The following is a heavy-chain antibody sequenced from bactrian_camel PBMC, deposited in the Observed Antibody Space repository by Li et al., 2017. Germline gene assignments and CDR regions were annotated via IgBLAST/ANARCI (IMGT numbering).Heavy chain of an antibody. CDR2: IGTTGSTT. J-gene: IGHJ6*01. V-gene: IGHV3S40*01. CDR1: GFTVSNYI. CDR3: AKGWGFDFGY. D-gene: IGHD5*01. Sequence: QLVESGGGLVQPGGSLTLSCAPSGFTVSNYIMSWVRQAPGKGLEWVSSIGTTGSTTYYADSVKGRFSISRDNAKNTVYLQLSSLKTEDTAVYYCAKGWGFDFGYWGQGTQVTVS.